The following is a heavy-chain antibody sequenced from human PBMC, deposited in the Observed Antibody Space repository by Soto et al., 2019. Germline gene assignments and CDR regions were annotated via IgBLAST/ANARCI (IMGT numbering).Heavy chain of an antibody. V-gene: IGHV4-31*03. J-gene: IGHJ4*02. D-gene: IGHD6-19*01. Sequence: SETLSLTCTVSGGSISSGGYYWSWIRQHPGKGLEWVGYIYYSGSTYYNPSLESRVTISVDTSKNQFSLKLSSVTAADTAVYYGARQVGQELLVFDDWGQGTLVTISS. CDR2: IYYSGST. CDR3: ARQVGQELLVFDD. CDR1: GGSISSGGYY.